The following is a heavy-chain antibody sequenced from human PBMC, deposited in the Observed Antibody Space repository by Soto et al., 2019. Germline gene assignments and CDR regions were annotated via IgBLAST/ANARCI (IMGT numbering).Heavy chain of an antibody. V-gene: IGHV3-21*01. CDR3: TRHWLATREFDS. CDR1: GFTFSSYS. D-gene: IGHD1-26*01. CDR2: ISSSIGHI. J-gene: IGHJ4*02. Sequence: PGGSLRLSCAAYGFTFSSYSMNWVRQAPGKGLEWVSSISSSIGHIYYADSLKGRFTISRDNAKNSLYLQMNSLRAEDTAVYYCTRHWLATREFDSWGKGTLVTVSS.